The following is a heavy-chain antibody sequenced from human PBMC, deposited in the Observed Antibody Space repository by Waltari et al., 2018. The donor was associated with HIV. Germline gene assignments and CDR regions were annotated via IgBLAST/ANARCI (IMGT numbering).Heavy chain of an antibody. D-gene: IGHD3-16*01. V-gene: IGHV4-39*01. CDR3: ARHSGPYVHFFDL. CDR1: GVPLTSKNYY. J-gene: IGHJ2*01. Sequence: QLQESGPALVKPSETLSLSCSVSGVPLTSKNYYWGWVRQSPGKRLDWIASVSYGGKTYNNPSLKSRLSLSLDTSKNRLSLNVTSVTAADTAVYYCARHSGPYVHFFDLWGRGTLVTVTS. CDR2: VSYGGKT.